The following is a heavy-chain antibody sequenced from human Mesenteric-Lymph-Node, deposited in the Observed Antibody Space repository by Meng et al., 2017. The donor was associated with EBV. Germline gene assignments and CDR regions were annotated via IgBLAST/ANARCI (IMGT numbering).Heavy chain of an antibody. CDR2: IYHSGST. J-gene: IGHJ5*02. CDR3: VGNYGGNLGWFDP. Sequence: QRPLQVSCSGLVNASETLALTRSICRGSTSSGGNLWSWIRQPPGKALEWIGYIYHSGSTSYNPSLKSRVSMSIDRSNNQFSLKLTSVTAADTAVYYCVGNYGGNLGWFDPWGQGTLVTVSS. V-gene: IGHV4-30-2*01. D-gene: IGHD4/OR15-4a*01. CDR1: RGSTSSGGNL.